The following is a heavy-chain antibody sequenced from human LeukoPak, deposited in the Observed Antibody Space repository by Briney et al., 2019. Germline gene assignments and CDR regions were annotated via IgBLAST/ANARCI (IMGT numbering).Heavy chain of an antibody. J-gene: IGHJ5*02. Sequence: SETLSLTCAVYGGSFSGHYWSWIRQPPGKGLEWIGEINHSGSTNYNPSLKSRVTISVDTSKNQFSLKLSSVTAADTAVYYCARVPARPYCSSTSCYVIWFDPWGQGTLVTVSS. CDR3: ARVPARPYCSSTSCYVIWFDP. V-gene: IGHV4-34*01. CDR2: INHSGST. D-gene: IGHD2-2*01. CDR1: GGSFSGHY.